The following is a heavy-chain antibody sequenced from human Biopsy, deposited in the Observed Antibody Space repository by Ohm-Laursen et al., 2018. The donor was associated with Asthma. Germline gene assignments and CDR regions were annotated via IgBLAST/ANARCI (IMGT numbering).Heavy chain of an antibody. V-gene: IGHV3-30*03. J-gene: IGHJ4*02. Sequence: SLRLSCAASGFTFSSFGIHWVRQAPGKGLEWVAVISYDGSDKYYADSVKGRFTISRDNSKNTLYLQMNSLRAEDTAVYYCARKARHGDYDFDYWGQGTLVTVSS. D-gene: IGHD4-17*01. CDR2: ISYDGSDK. CDR3: ARKARHGDYDFDY. CDR1: GFTFSSFG.